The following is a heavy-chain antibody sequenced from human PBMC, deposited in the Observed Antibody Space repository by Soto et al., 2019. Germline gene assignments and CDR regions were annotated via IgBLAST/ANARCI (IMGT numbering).Heavy chain of an antibody. D-gene: IGHD3-3*01. Sequence: QVQLVQSGAEVKKPGSSVKVSCKASGGTFSSYAISWVRQAPGQGLEWMGGIIPIFGTANYAQKFQGRVTITADESTSRAYMELSNLRSEDTDVYCCARCEHRYDCWSGYPCYFDYWGQGTLVTVSS. J-gene: IGHJ4*02. CDR1: GGTFSSYA. CDR3: ARCEHRYDCWSGYPCYFDY. V-gene: IGHV1-69*01. CDR2: IIPIFGTA.